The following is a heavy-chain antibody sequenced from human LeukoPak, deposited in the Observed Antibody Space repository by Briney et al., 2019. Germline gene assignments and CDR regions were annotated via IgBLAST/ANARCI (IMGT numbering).Heavy chain of an antibody. D-gene: IGHD4-17*01. CDR1: GFTFDDYG. V-gene: IGHV3-20*04. CDR2: INWDGGST. Sequence: GGSLRLSCAASGFTFDDYGMSWDRQAPGKGLEWVSGINWDGGSTGYADSVKGRFTISRDNAKNSLYLQMNSLRAEDTALYYCARVYGDYEYYFDYWGQGTLVTVSS. CDR3: ARVYGDYEYYFDY. J-gene: IGHJ4*02.